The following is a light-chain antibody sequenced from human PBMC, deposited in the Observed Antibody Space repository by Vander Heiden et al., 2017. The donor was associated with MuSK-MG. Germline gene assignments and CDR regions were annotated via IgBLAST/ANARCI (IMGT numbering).Light chain of an antibody. Sequence: DIQMTQSPSTLYASVGDRVTITCRASQSISSWLAWYQQKPGQAHQLLIYDASSLESGVPSRFSGSGSGKEFTFTISSLQTDDFANYYCQQYNSYLTFGGETKVEIK. V-gene: IGKV1-5*01. J-gene: IGKJ4*01. CDR2: DAS. CDR1: QSISSW. CDR3: QQYNSYLT.